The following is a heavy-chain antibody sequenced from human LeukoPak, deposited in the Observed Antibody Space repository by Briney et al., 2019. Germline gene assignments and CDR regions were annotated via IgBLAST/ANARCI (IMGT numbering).Heavy chain of an antibody. D-gene: IGHD2-21*02. CDR3: ARDGDNCGGDCYGYFDY. CDR2: ISSSSSTI. J-gene: IGHJ4*02. V-gene: IGHV3-48*04. Sequence: PGGSLQLSCAASGFTFRTYWMSWIRQAPGKGLEWVSYISSSSSTIYYADSVKGRFTISRDNAKNSLYLQMNSLRAEDTAVYYCARDGDNCGGDCYGYFDYWGQGTLVTVSS. CDR1: GFTFRTYW.